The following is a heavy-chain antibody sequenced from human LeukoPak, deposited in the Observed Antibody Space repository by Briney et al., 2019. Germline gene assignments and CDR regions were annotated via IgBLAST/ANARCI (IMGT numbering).Heavy chain of an antibody. CDR1: RFTPSSLL. D-gene: IGHD6-6*01. Sequence: SLSPSRALSRFTPSSLLMSWVRRAPRHGLEAVANIKLDGSEKSYVDSLKGRFTISRDNDKTSLYLQMNSLRAEDAAVYYCARVTFGSSYGVYFDYWGQGTLVTVSS. CDR2: IKLDGSEK. J-gene: IGHJ4*02. V-gene: IGHV3-7*01. CDR3: ARVTFGSSYGVYFDY.